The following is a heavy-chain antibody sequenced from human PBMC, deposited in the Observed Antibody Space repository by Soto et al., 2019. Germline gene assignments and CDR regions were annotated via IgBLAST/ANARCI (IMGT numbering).Heavy chain of an antibody. CDR3: AASIFYYGMDV. CDR1: GYTFTNYW. V-gene: IGHV5-51*01. CDR2: IYPGDSDT. J-gene: IGHJ6*02. Sequence: PGESLKISCKGSGYTFTNYWIGWVRQMPGRGPEWIVIIYPGDSDTKYNPSFQGQVTISADKSITTTYLQWSSLKASDTAIYYCAASIFYYGMDVGGQGTTVPVSS.